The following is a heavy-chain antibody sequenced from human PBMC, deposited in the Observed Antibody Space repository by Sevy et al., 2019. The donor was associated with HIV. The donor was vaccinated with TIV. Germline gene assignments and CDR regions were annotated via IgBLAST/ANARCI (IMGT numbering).Heavy chain of an antibody. V-gene: IGHV3-30*04. CDR1: GFSLSDHA. D-gene: IGHD2-15*01. J-gene: IGHJ4*02. CDR2: ISYNGRNQ. Sequence: GSLRLSCAASGFSLSDHAVSWVRQTPGKGLEWLAVISYNGRNQYYADSVKGQFTISKDDSKNTLYLQLNSPRAEDTAVYYCARFVGYCSGGRCSIIDFWGQGTLVTVSS. CDR3: ARFVGYCSGGRCSIIDF.